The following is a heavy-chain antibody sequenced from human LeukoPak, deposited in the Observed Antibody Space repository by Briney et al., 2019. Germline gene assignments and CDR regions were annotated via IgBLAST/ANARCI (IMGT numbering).Heavy chain of an antibody. V-gene: IGHV4-39*01. Sequence: PSETLSLTCTVSGGSISSSSYYWGWIRQPPGKGLEWIGSIYYSGSTYYNPSLKSRVTISVDTSKNQFSLKLSSVTAADTAVYYCASHTYYYDSSGYYYYFDYWGQGTLVTVSS. CDR1: GGSISSSSYY. CDR2: IYYSGST. D-gene: IGHD3-22*01. J-gene: IGHJ4*02. CDR3: ASHTYYYDSSGYYYYFDY.